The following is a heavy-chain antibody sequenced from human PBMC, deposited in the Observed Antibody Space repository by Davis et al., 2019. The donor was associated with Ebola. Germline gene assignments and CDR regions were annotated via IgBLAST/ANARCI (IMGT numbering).Heavy chain of an antibody. J-gene: IGHJ4*02. V-gene: IGHV3-23*01. CDR1: GFSSSAYA. CDR3: ARDLYLRAAAGTGPRGGGYYFDY. Sequence: GESLKISCATSGFSSSAYAMSWVRLAPGKGLEWVSAISGSGGSTYSADSVKGRFTISSDNSKNTLYLQMNSLRAEDTAVYYCARDLYLRAAAGTGPRGGGYYFDYWGQGTLVTVSS. CDR2: ISGSGGST. D-gene: IGHD6-13*01.